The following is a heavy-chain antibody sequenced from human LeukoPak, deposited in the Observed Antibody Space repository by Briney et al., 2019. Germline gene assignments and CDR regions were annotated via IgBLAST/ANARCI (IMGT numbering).Heavy chain of an antibody. J-gene: IGHJ5*02. CDR1: GGSISRSNYY. D-gene: IGHD3-16*02. Sequence: SETLSLTCTVSGGSISRSNYYWAWIRQPPGKGLEWIGSIFYSGSTYYNPSLKSRVTISVDTSKNQFSLELSSVTAADTAVYYCARDLRGELSLEYNWFDPWGQGTLVTVSS. V-gene: IGHV4-39*02. CDR2: IFYSGST. CDR3: ARDLRGELSLEYNWFDP.